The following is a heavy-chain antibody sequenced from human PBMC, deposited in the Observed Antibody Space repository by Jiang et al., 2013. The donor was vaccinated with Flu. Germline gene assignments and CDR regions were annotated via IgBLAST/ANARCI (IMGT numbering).Heavy chain of an antibody. CDR1: ADSSSNYY. CDR3: ATEGTGGTRHFDN. Sequence: SGPGLVKPSETLSLTCHVSADSSSNYYWDWIRQSPGRGLEWIGYISYSGRTKYNPSLSSRVTISADTSKSQLSLKLTSVTAADTAVYFCATEGTGGTRHFDNWGQGLLVTVSS. CDR2: ISYSGRT. D-gene: IGHD3-16*01. V-gene: IGHV4-59*01. J-gene: IGHJ4*02.